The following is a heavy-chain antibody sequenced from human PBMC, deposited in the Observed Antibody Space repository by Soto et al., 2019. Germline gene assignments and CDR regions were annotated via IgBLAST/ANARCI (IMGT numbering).Heavy chain of an antibody. Sequence: PSETLSLTCAVYGGSFSGYYWSWIRQPPGKGLEWIGEINHSGSTNYNPSLKSRVTISVDTSKNQFSLKLSSVTAADTAVYYCARGRRDTAMVSHFDYWGQGTLVTVSS. D-gene: IGHD5-18*01. V-gene: IGHV4-34*01. CDR2: INHSGST. J-gene: IGHJ4*02. CDR3: ARGRRDTAMVSHFDY. CDR1: GGSFSGYY.